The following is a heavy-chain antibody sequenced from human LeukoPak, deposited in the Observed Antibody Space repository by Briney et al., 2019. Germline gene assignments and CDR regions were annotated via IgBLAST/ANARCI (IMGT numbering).Heavy chain of an antibody. CDR1: GYTFTSYD. J-gene: IGHJ6*02. V-gene: IGHV1-8*01. Sequence: ASVKVSCKASGYTFTSYDFNWVRQATGQRPEWMGWMSPNSGDTGYAQKFQDRVTMTRNTSISTAYMELSSLRSEDTAVYYCARSNPRITIFGVVINPYYYGMDVWGQGTTVTVSS. D-gene: IGHD3-3*01. CDR2: MSPNSGDT. CDR3: ARSNPRITIFGVVINPYYYGMDV.